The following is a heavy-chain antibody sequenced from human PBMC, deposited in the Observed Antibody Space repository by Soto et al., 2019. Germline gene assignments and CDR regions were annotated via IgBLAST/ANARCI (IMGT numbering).Heavy chain of an antibody. CDR2: INHSGST. V-gene: IGHV4-34*01. CDR1: GGSFSGYY. D-gene: IGHD6-13*01. CDR3: ARGRRYSSSWYSSPFDP. Sequence: ETLSLTCAVYGGSFSGYYWGWIRQPPGKGLEWIGEINHSGSTNYNPSLKSRVAISVDTSKNQFSLKLSSVTAADTAVYYCARGRRYSSSWYSSPFDPWGQGTLVTVSS. J-gene: IGHJ5*02.